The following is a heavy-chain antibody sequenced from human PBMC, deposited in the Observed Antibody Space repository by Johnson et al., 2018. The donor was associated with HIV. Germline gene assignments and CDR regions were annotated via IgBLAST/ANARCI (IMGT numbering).Heavy chain of an antibody. CDR2: INWNGGST. J-gene: IGHJ3*02. D-gene: IGHD1-26*01. CDR3: ARRDSGSLSFDI. V-gene: IGHV3-20*04. Sequence: VQLVESGGGLVQPGGSLRLSCEGFGFMFEDYGLSWVRQAPGKGLEWVSGINWNGGSTGYADSVKGRCTISRDNDKKSLYLKMNSLRAEDTAFYYCARRDSGSLSFDIWGQGTMVTVSS. CDR1: GFMFEDYG.